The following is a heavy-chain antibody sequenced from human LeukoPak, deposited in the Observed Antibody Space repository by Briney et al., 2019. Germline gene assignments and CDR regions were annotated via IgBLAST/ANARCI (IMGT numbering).Heavy chain of an antibody. CDR1: GFTFSRYW. V-gene: IGHV3-74*01. CDR2: INIDGSSK. D-gene: IGHD3-16*01. Sequence: PGGSLRLSCAASGFTFSRYWMHWVRQAPGKGLVWVSHINIDGSSKSYADSVKGRFTISRDNAKNTLYLQMNSLRAEDTAVYYCVTFPAISGAVGGVFDYWGQGALVTVSS. CDR3: VTFPAISGAVGGVFDY. J-gene: IGHJ4*02.